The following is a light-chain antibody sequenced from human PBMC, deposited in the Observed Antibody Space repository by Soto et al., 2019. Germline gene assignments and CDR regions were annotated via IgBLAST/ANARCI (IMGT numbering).Light chain of an antibody. CDR2: EVS. Sequence: QSALTQPASVSGSPGQSITISCTGTSSDVGGYTYVSWYQQHPGKAPKLMIYEVSNRPSGVSNRFSGSKSGNTASLTISGLQVEDAADYYCSSYTSCSTRVFGGGTK. CDR1: SSDVGGYTY. CDR3: SSYTSCSTRV. J-gene: IGLJ3*02. V-gene: IGLV2-14*01.